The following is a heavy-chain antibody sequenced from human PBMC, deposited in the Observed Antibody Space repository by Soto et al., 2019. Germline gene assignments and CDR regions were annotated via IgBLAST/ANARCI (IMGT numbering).Heavy chain of an antibody. Sequence: QVQLVQSGAEVKKPGASVKVSCKASGYTFTSYDINWVRQATGQGLEWMGWMNPNSGNTGYAQKFQGRDTMTRNTSISTAYMELSSLRSEDTAVYYCARADPLTTTMVRGVILYYYYYYMDVWGKGTTVTVSS. V-gene: IGHV1-8*01. J-gene: IGHJ6*03. D-gene: IGHD3-10*01. CDR1: GYTFTSYD. CDR2: MNPNSGNT. CDR3: ARADPLTTTMVRGVILYYYYYYMDV.